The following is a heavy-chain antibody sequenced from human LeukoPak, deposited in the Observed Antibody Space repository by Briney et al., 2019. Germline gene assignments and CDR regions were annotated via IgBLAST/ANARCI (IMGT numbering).Heavy chain of an antibody. V-gene: IGHV3-23*01. CDR1: GFTSSSYA. CDR3: AKSWRYCSGGSCWTYYFDY. CDR2: ISGSGGST. J-gene: IGHJ4*02. D-gene: IGHD2-15*01. Sequence: GGSLRLSCAASGFTSSSYAMSWVRHAPGKGLECVSAISGSGGSTYYADSVKGRFTIYRDNSQHTLYLQMNSLRAEDTAVYYCAKSWRYCSGGSCWTYYFDYWGQGTLVTVSS.